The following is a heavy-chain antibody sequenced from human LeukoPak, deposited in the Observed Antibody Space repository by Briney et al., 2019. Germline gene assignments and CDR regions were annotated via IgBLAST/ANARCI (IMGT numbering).Heavy chain of an antibody. CDR2: ISGSGGST. CDR1: GFTFSSYT. Sequence: PGGSLRLSCAASGFTFSSYTMSWVRQAPGKGLEGVSAISGSGGSTYYADSVKGRFTISRDNSKNTLYLQMNSLRAEDTAVYYCAKDRYCSGGSCSGSLDYWGQGTLVTVSS. D-gene: IGHD2-15*01. V-gene: IGHV3-23*01. J-gene: IGHJ4*02. CDR3: AKDRYCSGGSCSGSLDY.